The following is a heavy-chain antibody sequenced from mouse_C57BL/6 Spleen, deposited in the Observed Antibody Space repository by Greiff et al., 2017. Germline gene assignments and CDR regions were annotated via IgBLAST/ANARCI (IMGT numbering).Heavy chain of an antibody. J-gene: IGHJ2*01. Sequence: VQLQQPGAELVMPGASVKLSCKASGYTFTSYWMHWVKQRPGQGLEWIGEIDPSDSYTNYNQKFKGKSTLTVDKSSSTAYMQLSSLTSEDSAVYYCARQGLTGHFDYWGQGTTLTVSS. D-gene: IGHD4-1*01. CDR1: GYTFTSYW. V-gene: IGHV1-69*01. CDR3: ARQGLTGHFDY. CDR2: IDPSDSYT.